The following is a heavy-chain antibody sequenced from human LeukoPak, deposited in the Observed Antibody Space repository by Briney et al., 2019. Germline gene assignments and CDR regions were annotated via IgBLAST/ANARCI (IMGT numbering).Heavy chain of an antibody. D-gene: IGHD3-16*01. CDR3: ARDYVAAFDI. V-gene: IGHV3-30*03. J-gene: IGHJ3*02. CDR1: GFTFSSYG. Sequence: GGSLRLSCAASGFTFSSYGMHWVRQAPVKALEWVAVISYDGSNKYYADSVKGRFTISRDNSKNTLYLQMNSLRAEDTAVYYCARDYVAAFDIWGQGTMVTVSS. CDR2: ISYDGSNK.